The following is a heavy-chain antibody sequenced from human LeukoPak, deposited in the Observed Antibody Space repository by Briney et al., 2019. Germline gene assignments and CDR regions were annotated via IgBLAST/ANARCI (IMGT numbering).Heavy chain of an antibody. Sequence: SETLSLTCTVSGGSISSGDYYWSWIRQPPGKGLEWIGYIYYSGSTYYNPSLKSRVTISVDTSKNQFSLKLSSVTAADTAVYYCARPTTTPQGFDIWGQGTMVTVSS. CDR2: IYYSGST. J-gene: IGHJ3*02. D-gene: IGHD1-1*01. CDR3: ARPTTTPQGFDI. V-gene: IGHV4-30-4*01. CDR1: GGSISSGDYY.